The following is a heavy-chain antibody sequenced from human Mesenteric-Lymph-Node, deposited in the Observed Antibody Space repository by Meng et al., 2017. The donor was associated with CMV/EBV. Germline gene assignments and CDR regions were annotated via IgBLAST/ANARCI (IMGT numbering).Heavy chain of an antibody. V-gene: IGHV4-39*07. J-gene: IGHJ6*02. CDR2: IYYSGST. CDR3: ARGRYDFWSGYLRSYYGMDV. Sequence: SETLSLTCTVSGDSISSSSHYWGWIRQAPGKGLEWIGNIYYSGSTYYNPSLKSRVTISVDTSKNQFSLKLSSVTAADTAVYYCARGRYDFWSGYLRSYYGMDVWGQGTTVTVSS. D-gene: IGHD3-3*01. CDR1: GDSISSSSHY.